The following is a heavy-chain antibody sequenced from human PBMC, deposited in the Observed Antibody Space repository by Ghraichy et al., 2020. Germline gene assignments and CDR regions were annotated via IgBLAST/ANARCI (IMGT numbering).Heavy chain of an antibody. CDR2: ISSSGSTI. CDR3: ARIRFLEWLFPTRHYYYYMDV. J-gene: IGHJ6*03. CDR1: GFTFSSYE. Sequence: GGALRLSCAASGFTFSSYEMNWVRQAPGKGLEWVSYISSSGSTIYYADSVKGRFTISRDNAKNSLYLQMNSLRAEDTAVYYCARIRFLEWLFPTRHYYYYMDVWGKGTTVTVSS. V-gene: IGHV3-48*03. D-gene: IGHD3-3*01.